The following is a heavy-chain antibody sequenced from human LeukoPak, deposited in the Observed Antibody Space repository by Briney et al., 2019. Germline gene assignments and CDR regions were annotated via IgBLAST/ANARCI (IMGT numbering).Heavy chain of an antibody. CDR1: GYTFTGYY. J-gene: IGHJ6*03. Sequence: ASVKVSCKASGYTFTGYYMHWVRQAPGQGLEWMGWINPNSGGTNYAQKFQGRVTMTRDTSISTAYMELSRLRSDDTAVYYCARGDTHTLYYYYYMDVWGKGTTVTVSS. D-gene: IGHD2-2*02. CDR3: ARGDTHTLYYYYYMDV. CDR2: INPNSGGT. V-gene: IGHV1-2*02.